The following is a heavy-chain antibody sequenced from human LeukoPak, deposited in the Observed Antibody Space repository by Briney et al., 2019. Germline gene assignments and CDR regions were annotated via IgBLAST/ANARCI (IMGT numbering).Heavy chain of an antibody. CDR2: IREDGTEK. CDR3: ARDGRGGHNDC. V-gene: IGHV3-7*01. CDR1: GFTFSTYA. D-gene: IGHD2-15*01. J-gene: IGHJ4*02. Sequence: PGGSLRLSCAASGFTFSTYAMHWVRQAPGRGLEWVANIREDGTEKKYAGSVEGRFTISRDNRKESVYLQMSSLRAEDTAVYYCARDGRGGHNDCWGQGTLVTVSS.